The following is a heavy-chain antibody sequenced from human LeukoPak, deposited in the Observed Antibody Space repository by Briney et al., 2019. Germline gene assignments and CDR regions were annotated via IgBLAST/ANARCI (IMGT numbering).Heavy chain of an antibody. CDR3: ARGGDTIFGVVNWFDP. J-gene: IGHJ5*02. V-gene: IGHV1-69*04. CDR1: GGTFSSYA. CDR2: IIPILGIA. Sequence: EASVKVSCKASGGTFSSYAIGWVRQAPGQGLEWMGRIIPILGIANYAQKFQGRVTITTDESTSTAYMELSSLRSEDTAVYYCARGGDTIFGVVNWFDPWGQGTLVTVSS. D-gene: IGHD3-3*01.